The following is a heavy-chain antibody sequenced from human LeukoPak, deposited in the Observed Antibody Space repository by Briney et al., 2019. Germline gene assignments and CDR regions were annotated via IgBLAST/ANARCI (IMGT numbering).Heavy chain of an antibody. CDR1: GYTFTGYY. CDR3: ARDPHPARPEYFDY. J-gene: IGHJ4*02. V-gene: IGHV1-2*02. Sequence: ASVKVSCKASGYTFTGYYMHWVRRAPGQGLEWRGWINPNSGGTNYAQKFQGRVTITRDTSISTAYIELSTLSSDETDVYYYARDPHPARPEYFDYWGQGTLVTVSS. CDR2: INPNSGGT. D-gene: IGHD6-6*01.